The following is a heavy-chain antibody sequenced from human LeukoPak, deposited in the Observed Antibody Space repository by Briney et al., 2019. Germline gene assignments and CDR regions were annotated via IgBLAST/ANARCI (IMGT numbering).Heavy chain of an antibody. CDR3: ARGSNSGFFAYYFDY. CDR1: GFTFSSYS. V-gene: IGHV3-48*04. D-gene: IGHD3-22*01. J-gene: IGHJ4*02. Sequence: GGSLRLSCAASGFTFSSYSMNWVRQAPGKGLEWVSYISSSSSTIYYADSVKGRFTISRDNAKNSLYLQMNSLRAEDTAVYYCARGSNSGFFAYYFDYWGQGTLVTVSS. CDR2: ISSSSSTI.